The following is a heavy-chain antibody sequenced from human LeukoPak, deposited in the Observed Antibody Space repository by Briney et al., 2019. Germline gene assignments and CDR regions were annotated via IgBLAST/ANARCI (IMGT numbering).Heavy chain of an antibody. CDR1: GFNFRAYW. D-gene: IGHD6-19*01. CDR2: INSDGSKV. V-gene: IGHV3-74*01. Sequence: GGSLRLSCVASGFNFRAYWMHWVRQTPGKGLVWVSHINSDGSKVNYADSVKGRFTISRDNAKNTVYLQMNSLRAEDTAVYYCARDDAVDGGYLDYWGQGALVTVYS. CDR3: ARDDAVDGGYLDY. J-gene: IGHJ4*02.